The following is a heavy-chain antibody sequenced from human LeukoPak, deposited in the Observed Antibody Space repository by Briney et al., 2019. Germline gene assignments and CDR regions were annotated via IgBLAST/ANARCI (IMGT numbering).Heavy chain of an antibody. V-gene: IGHV3-23*01. CDR2: ISGSGGST. CDR3: AKDPDSSGYYCFSF. Sequence: PGRSLRLSCAASGFTFSSYAMSWVRQAPGKGLEWVSAISGSGGSTYYADSVKGRFTISRDNSKNTLYLQMNSLRAEDTAVYYCAKDPDSSGYYCFSFWGQGTLVTVSS. CDR1: GFTFSSYA. J-gene: IGHJ4*02. D-gene: IGHD3-22*01.